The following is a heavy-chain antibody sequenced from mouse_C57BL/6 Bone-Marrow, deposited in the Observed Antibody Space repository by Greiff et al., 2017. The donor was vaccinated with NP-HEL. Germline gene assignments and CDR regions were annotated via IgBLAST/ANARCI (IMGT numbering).Heavy chain of an antibody. CDR3: ARHNRFPIYYYGSSYYAKDY. J-gene: IGHJ4*01. V-gene: IGHV5-6*01. CDR2: ISSGGSYT. CDR1: GFTFSSYG. Sequence: EVQGVESGGDLVKPGGSLKLSCAASGFTFSSYGMSWVRQTPDKRLAWVATISSGGSYTYYPDSVKGRFTISRDNATNTLYLQMSSLKSEDTAMYYCARHNRFPIYYYGSSYYAKDYWGQGTSVTVSS. D-gene: IGHD1-1*01.